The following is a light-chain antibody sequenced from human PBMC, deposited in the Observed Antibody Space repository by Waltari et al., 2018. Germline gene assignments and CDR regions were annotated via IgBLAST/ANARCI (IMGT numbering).Light chain of an antibody. CDR1: QSVSSN. CDR3: QQNNNWPPWT. J-gene: IGKJ1*01. CDR2: GAS. V-gene: IGKV3-15*01. Sequence: EIVMTQSPAPLSVSPGERATLSCRASQSVSSNLAWYQQKPGQAPRLLIYGASTRATGIPARFSGSGSGTEFTLTISSLQSEDFAVYYCQQNNNWPPWTFGQGTKVEIK.